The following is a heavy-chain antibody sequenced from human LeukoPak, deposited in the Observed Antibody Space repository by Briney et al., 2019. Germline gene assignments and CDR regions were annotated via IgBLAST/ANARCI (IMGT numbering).Heavy chain of an antibody. CDR2: IHDSGST. V-gene: IGHV4-39*01. Sequence: SETLSLTCAVSGGSISTRYYYWGWIRQPPGKGLEWIVTIHDSGSTYYSPSLKSQVTISVDTSNNQFSLKLSSVTAGDTAVYYCASLYFYGSGSFPNYWGQGILVTVST. J-gene: IGHJ4*02. CDR3: ASLYFYGSGSFPNY. CDR1: GGSISTRYYY. D-gene: IGHD3-10*01.